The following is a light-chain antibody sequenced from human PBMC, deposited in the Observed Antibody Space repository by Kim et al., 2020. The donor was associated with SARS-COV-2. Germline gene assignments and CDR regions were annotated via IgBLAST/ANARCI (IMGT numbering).Light chain of an antibody. CDR2: DVD. CDR1: SSDVGGYNY. CDR3: SSYTSSDTLV. V-gene: IGLV2-14*03. J-gene: IGLJ2*01. Sequence: GQSITLSCTGTSSDVGGYNYVSWFQQHPGKAPKLMIYDVDNRPSGVSNRFSGSESGNTASLTISGLQAEDEADYYCSSYTSSDTLVFGGGTQLTVL.